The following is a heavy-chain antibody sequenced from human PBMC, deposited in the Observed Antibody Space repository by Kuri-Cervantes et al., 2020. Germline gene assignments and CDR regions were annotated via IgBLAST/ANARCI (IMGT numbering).Heavy chain of an antibody. D-gene: IGHD5-18*01. CDR3: ARTALFNWRGIFDY. J-gene: IGHJ4*01. V-gene: IGHV3-13*01. Sequence: GESLKISCAASGFTFSSYAMHWVRQATGKGLEWVSAIGTAGDTYYPGSVKGRFTISRDNSKNTLYLQLNSLRAEDTDVYYCARTALFNWRGIFDYWGQEPWSPSPQ. CDR1: GFTFSSYA. CDR2: IGTAGDT.